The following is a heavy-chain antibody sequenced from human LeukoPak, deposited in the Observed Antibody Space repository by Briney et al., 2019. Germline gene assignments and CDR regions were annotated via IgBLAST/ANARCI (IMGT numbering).Heavy chain of an antibody. Sequence: SQTLSLTCSVSGGSIRSGADYWSWVRQPAGKGLEWIGRIYMSGSTDYNPSFKSRVTMSVDTSKNQLSLKLRSVTAADTAVYYCARVVWGGDYHYSMDVWGKGTTVIVSS. V-gene: IGHV4-61*02. CDR2: IYMSGST. D-gene: IGHD7-27*01. CDR1: GGSIRSGADY. CDR3: ARVVWGGDYHYSMDV. J-gene: IGHJ6*03.